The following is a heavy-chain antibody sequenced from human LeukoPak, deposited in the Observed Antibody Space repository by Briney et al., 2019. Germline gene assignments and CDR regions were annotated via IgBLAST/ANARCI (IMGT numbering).Heavy chain of an antibody. V-gene: IGHV3-30*18. CDR2: ISYDGSNK. CDR1: GFTFSSYG. J-gene: IGHJ6*02. D-gene: IGHD3-22*01. Sequence: GGSLRLSCAASGFTFSSYGMHWVRQAPGKGLEWVAVISYDGSNKYYADSVKGRFTISRDNSKNTLYLQMNSLRAEDTAVYYCAKDREITTIVRSRVGMDVWGQGTTVTVSS. CDR3: AKDREITTIVRSRVGMDV.